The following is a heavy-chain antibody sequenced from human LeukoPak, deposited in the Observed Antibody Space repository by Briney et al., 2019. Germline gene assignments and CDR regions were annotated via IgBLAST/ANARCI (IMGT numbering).Heavy chain of an antibody. D-gene: IGHD1-26*01. Sequence: PGGSLRLSCAASGFSFSRYYMSWVRQTPGKALEWISYIPTSGISVQYADSVRGRFTASRDDAKNSLHLQMDSLRGEDTAVYYCTRAVGLGPGAHFDQWGQGALVIVSS. CDR3: TRAVGLGPGAHFDQ. CDR1: GFSFSRYY. J-gene: IGHJ4*02. CDR2: IPTSGISV. V-gene: IGHV3-11*01.